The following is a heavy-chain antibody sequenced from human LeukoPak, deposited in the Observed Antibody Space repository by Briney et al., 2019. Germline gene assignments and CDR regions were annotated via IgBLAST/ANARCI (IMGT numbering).Heavy chain of an antibody. Sequence: GSLRLSCAASGFTFSSYSMNWVRQPPGKGLEWIGEINHSGSTNYNPSLKSRVTISVDTSKNQFSLKLSSVTAADTAVYYCARGWSSGWYRQVDYWGQGTLVTVSS. D-gene: IGHD6-19*01. CDR2: INHSGST. J-gene: IGHJ4*02. CDR1: GFTFSSYS. V-gene: IGHV4-34*01. CDR3: ARGWSSGWYRQVDY.